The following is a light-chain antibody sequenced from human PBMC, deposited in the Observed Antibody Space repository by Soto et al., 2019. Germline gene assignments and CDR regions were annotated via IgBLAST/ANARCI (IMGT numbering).Light chain of an antibody. Sequence: DIQMTQSPSSLSASVEDRVIITGRASQSISNHLNWYQQKPGKAPKLLIFAASSLQSGVPSRFSGSRSGPDFTLTISSLQPEDFATYYCQQSYSSPPTFGQGTRLEIK. CDR3: QQSYSSPPT. CDR1: QSISNH. CDR2: AAS. V-gene: IGKV1-39*01. J-gene: IGKJ5*01.